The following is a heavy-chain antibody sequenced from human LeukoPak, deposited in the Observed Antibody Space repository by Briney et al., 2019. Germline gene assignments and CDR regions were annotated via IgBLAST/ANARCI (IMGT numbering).Heavy chain of an antibody. Sequence: PSETLSLTCTVSGHSFSSGSYYWRWIRQPPGKGLEWIGYIYYSGSTNYNPSLKSRVTISLDTSRNQFSLKLSSVTAADTAMYYCARGGSAYGYPFDSWGQGTLVTVSS. V-gene: IGHV4-61*01. J-gene: IGHJ4*02. D-gene: IGHD5-12*01. CDR1: GHSFSSGSYY. CDR2: IYYSGST. CDR3: ARGGSAYGYPFDS.